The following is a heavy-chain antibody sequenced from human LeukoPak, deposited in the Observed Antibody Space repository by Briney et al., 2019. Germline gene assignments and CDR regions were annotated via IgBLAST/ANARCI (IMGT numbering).Heavy chain of an antibody. CDR3: ASVPYDSRWYGYFDY. V-gene: IGHV4-59*01. D-gene: IGHD6-13*01. Sequence: SETLSLTCTVSGGSISSYYWGWIRQPPGKGLEWIGYIYYSGTTNSNPSLKSRVTISVDTSKNQFSLKLTSVTAADTAVYYCASVPYDSRWYGYFDYWGQGTLVTVSS. CDR1: GGSISSYY. CDR2: IYYSGTT. J-gene: IGHJ4*02.